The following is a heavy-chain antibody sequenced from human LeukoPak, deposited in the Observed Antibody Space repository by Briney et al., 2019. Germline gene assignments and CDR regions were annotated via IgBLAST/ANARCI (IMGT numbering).Heavy chain of an antibody. V-gene: IGHV4-34*01. D-gene: IGHD6-6*01. CDR2: VNHSGRT. Sequence: PSETLSLTCAVYGGSFSGYFWSWIRQPPGKGLEWIGEVNHSGRTDYNPSLKSRVTISVDTSKNQFSLKVNSVTAADTAVYYCANIPSSIAARGDYYGMDVWGQGTTVTVSS. CDR1: GGSFSGYF. CDR3: ANIPSSIAARGDYYGMDV. J-gene: IGHJ6*02.